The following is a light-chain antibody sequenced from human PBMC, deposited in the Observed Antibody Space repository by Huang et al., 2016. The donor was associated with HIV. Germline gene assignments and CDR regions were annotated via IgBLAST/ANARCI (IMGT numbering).Light chain of an antibody. Sequence: DIVMTQSPLSLPVTPGEPASISCRSSQSLLHRSGYNYVVWYLQKPGQSPQLLIYLGSNRASGVPDRFSGSGSGTDFALKISRVEAEDVGVYYCMQGLQIPLTFGGGTKVEI. V-gene: IGKV2-28*01. J-gene: IGKJ4*01. CDR1: QSLLHRSGYNY. CDR3: MQGLQIPLT. CDR2: LGS.